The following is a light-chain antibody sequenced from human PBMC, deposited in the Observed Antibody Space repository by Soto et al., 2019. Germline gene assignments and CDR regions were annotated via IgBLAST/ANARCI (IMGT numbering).Light chain of an antibody. CDR3: QQYNNWPAIT. V-gene: IGKV3D-15*01. J-gene: IGKJ5*01. CDR1: QSVRSN. Sequence: EIVLTQSPGTLSVSPGERATLSCSASQSVRSNLAWYQQKPGQAPRLLIYGASTRATGIPATFSGSGSGTQFTLTISSLQSEDFAVYYCQQYNNWPAITFGQGTRLEIK. CDR2: GAS.